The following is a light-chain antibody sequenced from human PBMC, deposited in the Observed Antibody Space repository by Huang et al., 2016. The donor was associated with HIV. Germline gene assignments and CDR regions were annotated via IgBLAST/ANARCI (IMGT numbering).Light chain of an antibody. J-gene: IGKJ3*01. CDR1: QSVRRS. V-gene: IGKV3-15*01. CDR3: HQYNNWPLT. Sequence: ETVMTQSPATLSVSPGERPTLSCRASQSVRRSLAWYQQKPGQAPRLLIYSVSTRATGVPARFSGSGSGTEFTLTISSLQSEDFAVYYCHQYNNWPLTFGPGTRVDIK. CDR2: SVS.